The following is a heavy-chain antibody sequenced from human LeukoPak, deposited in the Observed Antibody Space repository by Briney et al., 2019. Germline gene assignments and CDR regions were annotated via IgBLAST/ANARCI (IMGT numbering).Heavy chain of an antibody. CDR2: ISYSGST. J-gene: IGHJ4*02. CDR1: GGSISSYY. CDR3: ARAKEGVAGFFDF. V-gene: IGHV4-59*01. D-gene: IGHD6-19*01. Sequence: SETLSLTCTVFGGSISSYYWSWIRQPPGKGLGWIGYISYSGSTIYNPSLKSRVTISVDTSKNHLSLKLTSVTAADTAVYYCARAKEGVAGFFDFWGRGTLVTVSS.